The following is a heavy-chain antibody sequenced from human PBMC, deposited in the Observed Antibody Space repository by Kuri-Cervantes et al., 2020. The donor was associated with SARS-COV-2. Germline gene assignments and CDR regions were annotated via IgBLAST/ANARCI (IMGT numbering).Heavy chain of an antibody. CDR3: ARTLGEDIVVVPAATFDY. Sequence: GGSLRLSCAASGFTFSSYAMHWVRQAPGKGLEWVAVISYDGSNKHYADSVKGRFTISRDNSKNTLYLQMNSLRAEDTAVYYCARTLGEDIVVVPAATFDYWGQGTLVTVSS. CDR1: GFTFSSYA. V-gene: IGHV3-30-3*01. D-gene: IGHD2-2*01. CDR2: ISYDGSNK. J-gene: IGHJ4*02.